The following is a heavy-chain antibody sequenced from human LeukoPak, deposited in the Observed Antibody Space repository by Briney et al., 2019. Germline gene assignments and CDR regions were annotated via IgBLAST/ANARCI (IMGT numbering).Heavy chain of an antibody. Sequence: GGSLRLSCAASGFTVSSNYMSWVRQAPGKGLEWVSGIYSGGSTYYADSVKGRFTISRDTSKNTLYLQMNSLRAEDTAIYYCAKDRVLLWFGEFGFDYWGQGTLVTVSS. V-gene: IGHV3-53*01. CDR3: AKDRVLLWFGEFGFDY. J-gene: IGHJ4*02. CDR1: GFTVSSNY. D-gene: IGHD3-10*01. CDR2: IYSGGST.